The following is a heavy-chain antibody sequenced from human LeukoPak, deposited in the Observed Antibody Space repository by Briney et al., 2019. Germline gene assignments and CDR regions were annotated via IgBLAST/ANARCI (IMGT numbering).Heavy chain of an antibody. D-gene: IGHD4-17*01. V-gene: IGHV3-23*05. CDR2: IDNSGTVT. J-gene: IGHJ4*02. CDR3: ATTSTVTANFDN. Sequence: PGGSLRLSCSASGFTLSTYAMSWVRQAPGKGLEGVSAIDNSGTVTYYADSVRGRFTISRDNFKNTLSLQMNSLRAEDTAVYHCATTSTVTANFDNWGQGTLVTVSS. CDR1: GFTLSTYA.